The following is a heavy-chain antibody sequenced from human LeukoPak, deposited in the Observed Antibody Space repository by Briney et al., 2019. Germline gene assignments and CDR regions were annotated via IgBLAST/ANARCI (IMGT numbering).Heavy chain of an antibody. CDR1: GGSFSGYY. V-gene: IGHV4-34*01. CDR2: INHSGST. CDR3: ARDIPSYESSGWSFDY. D-gene: IGHD6-19*01. J-gene: IGHJ4*02. Sequence: PSETLSLTCAVYGGSFSGYYWSWIRQPPGKGLEWIGEINHSGSTNYNPSLKSRVTISVDTSKNQFSLKLSSVTAADTAVYYCARDIPSYESSGWSFDYWGQGTLVTVSS.